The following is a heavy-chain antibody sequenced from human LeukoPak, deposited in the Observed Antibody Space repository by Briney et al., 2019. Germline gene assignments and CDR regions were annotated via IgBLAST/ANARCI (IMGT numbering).Heavy chain of an antibody. D-gene: IGHD5-12*01. CDR1: GYTFTSYD. CDR3: ASPRGGYSGYDPSSV. V-gene: IGHV1-8*01. Sequence: ASVKVSCKASGYTFTSYDINWVRQATGQGLEWMGWMNPNSGNTGYAQKFQGRVTMTRNTSISTAYMELSSLRSEDTAVYYCASPRGGYSGYDPSSVWGQGTTVTVSS. J-gene: IGHJ6*02. CDR2: MNPNSGNT.